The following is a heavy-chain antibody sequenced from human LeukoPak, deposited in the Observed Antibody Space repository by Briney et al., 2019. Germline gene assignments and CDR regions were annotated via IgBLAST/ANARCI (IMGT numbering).Heavy chain of an antibody. D-gene: IGHD6-19*01. J-gene: IGHJ4*02. CDR2: IYHSGST. V-gene: IGHV4-38-2*02. Sequence: SETLSLTCTVSGYSISSGYYWGWIRQPPGQGLEWIGSIYHSGSTYYNPSLKSRVTISVDTSKNQFSLKLSSVTAADTAVYYCARRGAVAGTLDYWGQGTLVTVSS. CDR3: ARRGAVAGTLDY. CDR1: GYSISSGYY.